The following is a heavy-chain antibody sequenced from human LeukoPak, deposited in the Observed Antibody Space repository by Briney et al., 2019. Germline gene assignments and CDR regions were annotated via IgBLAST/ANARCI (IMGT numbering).Heavy chain of an antibody. CDR1: GFTVSINY. Sequence: GGSLRLSCAASGFTVSINYMSWVRQAPGKGLEWVSVIYSGGSTYYADSVKGRFTISRDNSKNTLYLQMNSLRAEDTAVYYCARVVWVLRYFDYWGQGTLVTVSS. CDR2: IYSGGST. J-gene: IGHJ4*02. D-gene: IGHD1-26*01. V-gene: IGHV3-66*01. CDR3: ARVVWVLRYFDY.